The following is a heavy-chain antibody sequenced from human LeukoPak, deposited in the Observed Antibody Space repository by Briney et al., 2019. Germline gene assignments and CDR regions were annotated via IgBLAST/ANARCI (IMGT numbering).Heavy chain of an antibody. V-gene: IGHV4-28*05. J-gene: IGHJ4*02. CDR1: GSSISSSDW. Sequence: SDTLSLTCAVSGSSISSSDWWGWIRRPPGKGLEWIGYIYYSGSIYYNPSLKSRVTMSVDTSKNQFSLKLSSVTAVDTAVYYCASYSAGFEYWGQGTLVTVSS. CDR3: ASYSAGFEY. CDR2: IYYSGSI. D-gene: IGHD6-25*01.